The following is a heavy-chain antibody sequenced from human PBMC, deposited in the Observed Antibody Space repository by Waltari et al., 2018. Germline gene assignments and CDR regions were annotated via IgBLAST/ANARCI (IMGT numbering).Heavy chain of an antibody. CDR2: NNSGGRST. D-gene: IGHD7-27*01. CDR3: VTDDPGLGLDV. V-gene: IGHV3-74*01. Sequence: EVQLVESGGGLVQPGGSLRLSCAASGFTFTKYWMHWVRQDAGKGLMWVANNNSGGRSTTYGDSVKGRFTITRDNARDTVYLQMTSRRAEDTAVYFCVTDDPGLGLDVWGQGTTVTVSS. CDR1: GFTFTKYW. J-gene: IGHJ6*02.